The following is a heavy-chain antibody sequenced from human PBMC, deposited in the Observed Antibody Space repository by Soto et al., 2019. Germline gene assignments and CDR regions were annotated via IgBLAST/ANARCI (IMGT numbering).Heavy chain of an antibody. D-gene: IGHD6-19*01. CDR1: GFTFSSYG. Sequence: GGSLRLSCAASGFTFSSYGMHWVRQAPGKGLEWVAVIWYDGSNKYYADSVKGRFTISRDNSKNTLYLQMNSLRAEDTAVYYCARVRIAVAPLDYWGQGTLVTVSS. CDR2: IWYDGSNK. V-gene: IGHV3-33*01. CDR3: ARVRIAVAPLDY. J-gene: IGHJ4*02.